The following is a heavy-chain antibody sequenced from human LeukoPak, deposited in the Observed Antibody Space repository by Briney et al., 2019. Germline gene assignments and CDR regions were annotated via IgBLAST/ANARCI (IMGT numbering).Heavy chain of an antibody. V-gene: IGHV4-39*01. CDR2: IYYNGDT. Sequence: SETQSLTCTVSGGSISSSRYYWGWIRQPPGKGLEWIGTIYYNGDTYYNPSLKSRVTISVDTSKNQFSLKLNSVTAADTAVYYCTRPREMATIYDAFDIWGQGTMVTVSS. J-gene: IGHJ3*02. CDR3: TRPREMATIYDAFDI. D-gene: IGHD5-24*01. CDR1: GGSISSSRYY.